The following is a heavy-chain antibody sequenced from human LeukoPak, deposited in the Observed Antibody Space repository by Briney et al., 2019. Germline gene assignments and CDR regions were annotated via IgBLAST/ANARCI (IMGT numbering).Heavy chain of an antibody. Sequence: PSETLSLTCTVSSGSISSYYWSWIRQPAGKGLEWIGRIYTSGSVNYNPSLKSRVTMSVDTSKNQFSLKLNSVTAADTAVYYCARGSSPTIFDDWGQGTLVTVSS. CDR3: ARGSSPTIFDD. CDR1: SGSISSYY. J-gene: IGHJ4*02. CDR2: IYTSGSV. D-gene: IGHD5-12*01. V-gene: IGHV4-4*07.